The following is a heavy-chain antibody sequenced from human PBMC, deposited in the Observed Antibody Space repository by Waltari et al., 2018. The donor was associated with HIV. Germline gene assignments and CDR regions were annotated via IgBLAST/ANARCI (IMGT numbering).Heavy chain of an antibody. CDR1: GFSFSSYR. Sequence: EVHLVESGGGLVKRGGSLGLSCAASGFSFSSYRMNWVRQAPGKGLEWVSSISSSSNFIYYADSVKGRFTISRDNAKNSLYLQMNSLRAEDTAVYYCARDGGSPPNRWFDPWGQGTLVTVSS. V-gene: IGHV3-21*01. D-gene: IGHD1-26*01. CDR3: ARDGGSPPNRWFDP. CDR2: ISSSSNFI. J-gene: IGHJ5*02.